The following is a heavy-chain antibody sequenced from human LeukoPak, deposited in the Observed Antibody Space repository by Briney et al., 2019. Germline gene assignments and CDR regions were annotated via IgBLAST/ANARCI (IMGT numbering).Heavy chain of an antibody. CDR3: ARGRYSYGSY. CDR2: IYYSGST. V-gene: IGHV4-59*01. CDR1: GGSISSYY. Sequence: SETLSLTCTVSGGSISSYYWSWIRQPPGKGLEWIGYIYYSGSTNYNPSLKSRVTISVDTSKNQFSLKLSSVTAADTAVYYRARGRYSYGSYWGQGTLVTVSS. D-gene: IGHD5-18*01. J-gene: IGHJ4*02.